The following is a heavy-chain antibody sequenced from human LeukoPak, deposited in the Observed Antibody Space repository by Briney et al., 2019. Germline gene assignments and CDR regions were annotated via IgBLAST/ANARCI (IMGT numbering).Heavy chain of an antibody. V-gene: IGHV4-59*08. Sequence: SETLSLTCTVSGGSISSYYWSWIRQPPGKGLEWIGYIYYSGRINYNPSLKSRVTISVDTSKNQFSLRLSSVTAADTAVYFCAGVENTAMGFQHWGQGTLVTVSS. CDR2: IYYSGRI. CDR1: GGSISSYY. J-gene: IGHJ1*01. CDR3: AGVENTAMGFQH. D-gene: IGHD5-18*01.